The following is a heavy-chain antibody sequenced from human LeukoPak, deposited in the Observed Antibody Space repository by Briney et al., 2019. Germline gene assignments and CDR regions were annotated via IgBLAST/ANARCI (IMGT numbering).Heavy chain of an antibody. D-gene: IGHD3-9*01. V-gene: IGHV4-39*02. CDR3: ARARGRYIDFLDY. CDR2: FFYSGST. CDR1: GGSISSNYY. J-gene: IGHJ4*02. Sequence: SETLSLTCTVSGGSISSNYYWGWIRQPPGKGLEWIVSFFYSGSTYYNPSLKSRVTISVDTSTNQFSLRLSSVTAADTAVYYCARARGRYIDFLDYWGQGTLITVSS.